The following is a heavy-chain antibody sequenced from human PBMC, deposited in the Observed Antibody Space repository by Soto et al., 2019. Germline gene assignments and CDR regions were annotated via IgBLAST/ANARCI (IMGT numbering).Heavy chain of an antibody. CDR1: GFTFSSYA. D-gene: IGHD3-10*01. Sequence: PGGSLRLSCAASGFTFSSYAMSWVRQAPGKGLEWVSAISGSGGSTYYADSVKGRFTISRDNSKNTLYLQMNSLRAEDTAVYYCAKVSNYYGSGSYYPDAFDIWGQGTMVTVSS. V-gene: IGHV3-23*01. CDR3: AKVSNYYGSGSYYPDAFDI. J-gene: IGHJ3*02. CDR2: ISGSGGST.